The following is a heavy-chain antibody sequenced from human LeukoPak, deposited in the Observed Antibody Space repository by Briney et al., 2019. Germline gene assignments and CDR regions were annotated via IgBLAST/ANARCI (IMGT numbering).Heavy chain of an antibody. J-gene: IGHJ6*03. CDR3: ARVGIQLYATNYYYYSMDV. D-gene: IGHD5-18*01. CDR1: GYTLTSYY. V-gene: IGHV1-69*06. CDR2: IIPIFGTA. Sequence: GASVKVSCKASGYTLTSYYMHWVRQAPGQGLEWMGGIIPIFGTANYAQKFQGRVTITADKSTSTAYMELSSLRSEDTAVYYCARVGIQLYATNYYYYSMDVWGKGTTVTVSS.